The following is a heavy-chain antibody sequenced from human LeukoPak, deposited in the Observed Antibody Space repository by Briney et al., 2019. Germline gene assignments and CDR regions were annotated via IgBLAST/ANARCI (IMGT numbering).Heavy chain of an antibody. CDR2: SYFSGNN. CDR3: ARLRWQLVGPYFDY. CDR1: GDSISTYY. Sequence: PADSLSLTCSFSGDSISTYYWSWIRQSPGKGLEWIGHSYFSGNNDYNSSLKSRVTIPVETPKRPFSLRLGSVTATDTPVYYCARLRWQLVGPYFDYWGQGILVT. J-gene: IGHJ4*02. D-gene: IGHD1-26*01. V-gene: IGHV4-59*07.